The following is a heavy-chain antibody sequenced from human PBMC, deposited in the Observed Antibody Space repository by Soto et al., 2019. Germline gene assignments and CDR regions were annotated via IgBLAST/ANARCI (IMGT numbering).Heavy chain of an antibody. D-gene: IGHD3-22*01. CDR1: GYSFTSYW. V-gene: IGHV5-51*01. CDR3: ARIQAVITPRGYYYYGMDV. Sequence: PGESLKISCTGVGYSFTSYWIGWVRQMPGKGLEWMGIIYPGDSDTRYSPSFQGQVTISADKSITTAYLQWSSLKASDTAMYYCARIQAVITPRGYYYYGMDVWGQGTTVTVSS. CDR2: IYPGDSDT. J-gene: IGHJ6*02.